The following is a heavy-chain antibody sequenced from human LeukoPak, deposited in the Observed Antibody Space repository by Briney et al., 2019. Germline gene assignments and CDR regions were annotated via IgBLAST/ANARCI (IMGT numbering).Heavy chain of an antibody. J-gene: IGHJ5*02. CDR3: ARGRLLGGNYGFFDP. CDR2: ISAHNGNT. V-gene: IGHV1-18*01. D-gene: IGHD1-26*01. Sequence: GASVKVSCKASGYTFTSYGISWVRQAPGQGLEWMGWISAHNGNTNYAQNLQGRVTMTTDTSTSKAYMELRGLRSDDTAVYYCARGRLLGGNYGFFDPWGQGTLVTVSS. CDR1: GYTFTSYG.